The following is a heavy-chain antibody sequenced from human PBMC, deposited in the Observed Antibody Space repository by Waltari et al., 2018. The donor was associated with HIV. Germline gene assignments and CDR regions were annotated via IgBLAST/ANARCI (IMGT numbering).Heavy chain of an antibody. CDR3: ARGAGDPTEFAYYYYGMDV. V-gene: IGHV1-69*01. CDR2: IIPIFGTA. CDR1: GGTFSSYA. J-gene: IGHJ6*02. Sequence: QVQLVQSGAEVKKPGSSVKVSCKASGGTFSSYAISWVRQAPGQGLEWMGGIIPIFGTANYAQKFQGRVTITADESTSTAYMELSSLRSEDTAVYYCARGAGDPTEFAYYYYGMDVWGQGTTVTVSS. D-gene: IGHD2-21*02.